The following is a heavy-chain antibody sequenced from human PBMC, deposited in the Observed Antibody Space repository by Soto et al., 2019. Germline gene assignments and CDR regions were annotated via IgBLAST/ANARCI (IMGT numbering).Heavy chain of an antibody. CDR1: GFTVSDYW. Sequence: GGSLRLSCSASGFTVSDYWMDWVRQAPGKGLVWVSHIKTDGTSTSYADSVKGRVTISRDNAESTLYLQMSSLRAEDTAIYYCARGWFGNSLDLWGRGTLVTVSS. V-gene: IGHV3-74*01. J-gene: IGHJ5*02. CDR3: ARGWFGNSLDL. D-gene: IGHD3-16*01. CDR2: IKTDGTST.